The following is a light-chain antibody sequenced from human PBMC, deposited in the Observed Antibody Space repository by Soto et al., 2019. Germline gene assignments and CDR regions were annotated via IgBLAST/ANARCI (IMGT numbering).Light chain of an antibody. Sequence: QPVLTQPPSASGTPGQRVTISCSGNSSNIGSNTVNWYQQFPGTAPKLLIYSSHRRPSGVPDRFSGSKSGTSASLAISGLQSEDEADYYCAAWDDSLNGFVLFGGGTKLTVL. V-gene: IGLV1-44*01. CDR3: AAWDDSLNGFVL. CDR1: SSNIGSNT. J-gene: IGLJ2*01. CDR2: SSH.